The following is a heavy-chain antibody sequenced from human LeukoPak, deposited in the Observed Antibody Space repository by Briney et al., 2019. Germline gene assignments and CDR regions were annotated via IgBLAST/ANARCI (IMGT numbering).Heavy chain of an antibody. Sequence: GGSLRLSCAASGFTFDDYAMHWVRQAPGKGLEWVSGISWNSGNIDYADSVKGRFTISRDNAKNSLYLQMNSLRAEDTALYFCTKDGGTAFYYFDYWGQGTLVTVSS. CDR1: GFTFDDYA. J-gene: IGHJ4*02. D-gene: IGHD1-1*01. V-gene: IGHV3-9*01. CDR2: ISWNSGNI. CDR3: TKDGGTAFYYFDY.